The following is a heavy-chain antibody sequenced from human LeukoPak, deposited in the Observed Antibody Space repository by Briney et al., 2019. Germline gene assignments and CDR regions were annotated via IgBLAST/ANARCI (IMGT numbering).Heavy chain of an antibody. Sequence: RASVKVSCKASGGTFSSYTISWVRQAPGQGLEWMGRIIPILGIANYAQKFQGRATITADESTSTAYMELSSLRSEDTAVYYCARGTGAPTPDYYYMDVWGKGTTVTVSS. J-gene: IGHJ6*03. CDR3: ARGTGAPTPDYYYMDV. V-gene: IGHV1-69*02. D-gene: IGHD1-26*01. CDR1: GGTFSSYT. CDR2: IIPILGIA.